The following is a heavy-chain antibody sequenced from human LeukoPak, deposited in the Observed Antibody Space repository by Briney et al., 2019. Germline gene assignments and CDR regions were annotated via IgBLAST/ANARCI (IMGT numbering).Heavy chain of an antibody. D-gene: IGHD3-22*01. CDR1: GGTFSSYA. V-gene: IGHV1-69*05. J-gene: IGHJ3*02. Sequence: GSSVKVSCKASGGTFSSYAISWVRQAPGQGLEWMGGIIPIFGTANYAQKFQGRVTITTDESTSTAYMELSSLRPEDTAVYYYARDYYDSSGYYPRVNAFDIWGQGTMVTVSS. CDR3: ARDYYDSSGYYPRVNAFDI. CDR2: IIPIFGTA.